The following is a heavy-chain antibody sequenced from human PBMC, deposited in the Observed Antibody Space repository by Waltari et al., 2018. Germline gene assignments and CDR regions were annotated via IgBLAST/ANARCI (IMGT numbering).Heavy chain of an antibody. V-gene: IGHV4-39*01. CDR1: GGSLSSSSYY. Sequence: QLQLQESGPGLVKPSETLSLTCTVSGGSLSSSSYYWGWLRQPPGKGLEWIGSIYYSGGTDESACLESRGARSVGACKRRCSGKLRSVTAADTAVYYCARGLSDGGESHPWYFDLWGRGTLVTVAS. J-gene: IGHJ2*01. D-gene: IGHD3-10*01. CDR2: IYYSGGT. CDR3: ARGLSDGGESHPWYFDL.